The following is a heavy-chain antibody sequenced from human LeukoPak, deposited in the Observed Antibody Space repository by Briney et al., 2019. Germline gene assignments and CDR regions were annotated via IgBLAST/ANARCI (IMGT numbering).Heavy chain of an antibody. J-gene: IGHJ4*02. CDR2: IYYSGST. D-gene: IGHD5-18*01. Sequence: PSETLSLTCTVSGGSISSSSYYWGWIRQPPGKGLEWIGSIYYSGSTYYNPSLKSRVTISADTSKNQFSLKLSSVTAADTAVYYCARESTAMAGSFDYWGQGTLVTVSS. V-gene: IGHV4-39*02. CDR1: GGSISSSSYY. CDR3: ARESTAMAGSFDY.